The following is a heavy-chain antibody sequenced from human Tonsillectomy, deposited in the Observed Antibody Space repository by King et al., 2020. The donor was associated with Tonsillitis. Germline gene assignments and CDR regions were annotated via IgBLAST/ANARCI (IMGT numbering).Heavy chain of an antibody. Sequence: VQLVQSGAEMKKPGASVKVSCKPSGYTFTGYYMHWVRQAPVQGLEWMGWINPNSVGTNYAQKCQGSVTMTRDMSIGTAYMELSMLRSDDTAVYYCAREGQWLAEDAFDIWGQGTMVTVSS. J-gene: IGHJ3*02. CDR3: AREGQWLAEDAFDI. CDR2: INPNSVGT. CDR1: GYTFTGYY. D-gene: IGHD6-19*01. V-gene: IGHV1-2*02.